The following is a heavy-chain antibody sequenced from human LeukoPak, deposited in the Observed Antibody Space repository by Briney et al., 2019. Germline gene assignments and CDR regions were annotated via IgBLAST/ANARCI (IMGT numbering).Heavy chain of an antibody. Sequence: PSETLSLTCTVSGGSISSYYWSWIRQPPGKGLEWIGYIYYSGSTNYNPSLKSRVTISVGTSKNQFSLKLSSVTAADTAVYYCASALTTLEYFQHWGRGTLVTVSS. V-gene: IGHV4-59*01. CDR1: GGSISSYY. D-gene: IGHD4-17*01. CDR3: ASALTTLEYFQH. J-gene: IGHJ1*01. CDR2: IYYSGST.